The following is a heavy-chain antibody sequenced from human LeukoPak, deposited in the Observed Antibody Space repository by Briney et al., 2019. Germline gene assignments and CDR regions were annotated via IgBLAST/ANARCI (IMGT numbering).Heavy chain of an antibody. CDR2: IYNSGST. CDR1: GGSLSIYY. V-gene: IGHV4-59*01. D-gene: IGHD6-13*01. J-gene: IGHJ4*02. CDR3: ARMYSSSAWFDY. Sequence: SETLSLTCTVSGGSLSIYYWNWIRQPPGKGLEWIGSIYNSGSTTYNPSLKSRVTISVDTSKNQFSLKLSSVTAADTAVYYCARMYSSSAWFDYWGQGTLVTVSS.